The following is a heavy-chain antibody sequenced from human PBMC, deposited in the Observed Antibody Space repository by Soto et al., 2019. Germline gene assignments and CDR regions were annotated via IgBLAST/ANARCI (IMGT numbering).Heavy chain of an antibody. J-gene: IGHJ5*02. D-gene: IGHD5-12*01. CDR1: GFTFSDYG. V-gene: IGHV3-23*01. CDR2: ISSSGSRT. CDR3: ARDVSGSTWFAP. Sequence: PGGSLRLSCAASGFTFSDYGMTWVRQAPGKGLEWVSGISSSGSRTYYADSVKGRFTISRDNSQNTLYLQMNSLRAEDTAVYYCARDVSGSTWFAPWAQGTLV.